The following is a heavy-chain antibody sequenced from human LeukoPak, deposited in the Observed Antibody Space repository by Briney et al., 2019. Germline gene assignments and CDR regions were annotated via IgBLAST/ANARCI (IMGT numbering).Heavy chain of an antibody. V-gene: IGHV3-30*18. CDR3: AKGYYYGSGSYTFDY. CDR1: GFTFSSYG. CDR2: ISYDGSNK. Sequence: GRSLRLSCAASGFTFSSYGMHWVRQAPGKGLEWVAVISYDGSNKYYADSVKGRFTISRDNSKNTLYLQMNSLRAEDTAVYYCAKGYYYGSGSYTFDYWGQGTLVTVSS. J-gene: IGHJ4*02. D-gene: IGHD3-10*01.